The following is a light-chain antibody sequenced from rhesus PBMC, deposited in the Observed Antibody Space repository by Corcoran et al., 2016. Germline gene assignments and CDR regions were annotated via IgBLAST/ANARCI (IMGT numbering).Light chain of an antibody. CDR3: RQYTHILT. Sequence: DVVMTQSPLALPITPGQPASISCRSSQSLVHSNGNTYLSWFQKKPGQPPRLLIYKVSNRYAGVPDRVRGSGAGTDVKLKISRVEAEDVGVYYCRQYTHILTFGGGTKVEIK. CDR2: KVS. J-gene: IGKJ4*01. V-gene: IGKV2-65*01. CDR1: QSLVHSNGNTY.